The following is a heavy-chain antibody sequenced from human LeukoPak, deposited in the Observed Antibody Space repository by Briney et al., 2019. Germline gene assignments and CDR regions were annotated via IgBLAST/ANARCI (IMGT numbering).Heavy chain of an antibody. V-gene: IGHV3-30-3*01. CDR3: ARGGTAMVSPIDDY. J-gene: IGHJ4*02. Sequence: GGSLRLSCAASGFTFSSYAMHWVRQAPGKGLEWVAVISYDGSNKYYADSVKGRFTISRDNSKNTLYLQINSLRAEDTAVYYCARGGTAMVSPIDDYWGQGTLVTVSS. CDR2: ISYDGSNK. D-gene: IGHD5-18*01. CDR1: GFTFSSYA.